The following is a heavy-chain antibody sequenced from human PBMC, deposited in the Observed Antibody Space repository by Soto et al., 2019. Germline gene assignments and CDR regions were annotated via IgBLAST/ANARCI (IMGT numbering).Heavy chain of an antibody. CDR1: GGSFSGYY. D-gene: IGHD3-10*01. V-gene: IGHV4-34*01. Sequence: SETLSLTCAVYGGSFSGYYWSWIRQPPGKGLEWIGEINHSGSTNYNPSLKSRVTISVDTSKNQFSLKLSSVTAADTAVYYCARVHRVMVRGVIARWFDPWGQGILVTVSS. J-gene: IGHJ5*02. CDR2: INHSGST. CDR3: ARVHRVMVRGVIARWFDP.